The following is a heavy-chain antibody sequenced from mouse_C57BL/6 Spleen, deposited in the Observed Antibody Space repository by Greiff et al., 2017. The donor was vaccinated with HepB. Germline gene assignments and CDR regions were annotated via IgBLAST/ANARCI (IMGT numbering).Heavy chain of an antibody. V-gene: IGHV2-6*03. D-gene: IGHD2-2*01. CDR2: IWSDGST. Sequence: VKLVESGPGLVAPSQSLSITCTVSGFSLTSYGVHWVRQPPGKGLEWLVVIWSDGSTTYNSALKSRLSISKDNSKSQVFLKMNSLQTDDTAMYYCARGGDGYDEAWFAYWGQGTLVTVSA. J-gene: IGHJ3*01. CDR1: GFSLTSYG. CDR3: ARGGDGYDEAWFAY.